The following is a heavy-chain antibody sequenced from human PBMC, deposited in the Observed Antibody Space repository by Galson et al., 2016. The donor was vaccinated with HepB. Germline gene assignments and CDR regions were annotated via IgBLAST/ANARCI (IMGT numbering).Heavy chain of an antibody. D-gene: IGHD2/OR15-2a*01. J-gene: IGHJ4*02. CDR3: VHTYVFDASAFFGIN. V-gene: IGHV2-5*02. Sequence: PALVKPTQTLTLVCTFSGFSLNTNGVGVGWIRQPPGKALEWLALISRDDDKRYSPSLKGRLTITKDTSGNQVILRMTNMDLVDTATYFCVHTYVFDASAFFGINWGQGTLVTVSS. CDR2: ISRDDDK. CDR1: GFSLNTNGVG.